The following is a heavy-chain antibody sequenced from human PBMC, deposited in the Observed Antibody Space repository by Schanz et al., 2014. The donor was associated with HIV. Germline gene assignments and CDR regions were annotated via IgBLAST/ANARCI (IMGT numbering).Heavy chain of an antibody. CDR3: AKGRSGRGALFVGMDV. Sequence: EEQVLESGGGLVQPGGSLRLSCAASGFTFSRYAMSWVRQAPGKGLEWVSGISWNSGSIGYVDSVKGRFTISRDAAKNSLFLQMNSLRPEDTALYYCAKGRSGRGALFVGMDVWGQGTPVTVSS. J-gene: IGHJ6*01. CDR1: GFTFSRYA. V-gene: IGHV3-9*01. CDR2: ISWNSGSI. D-gene: IGHD3-10*01.